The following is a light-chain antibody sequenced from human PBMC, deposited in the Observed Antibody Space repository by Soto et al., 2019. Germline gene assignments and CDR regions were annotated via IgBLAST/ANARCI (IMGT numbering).Light chain of an antibody. CDR3: QKYNSAPQT. J-gene: IGKJ1*01. CDR1: QGISDY. V-gene: IGKV1-27*01. Sequence: DIQMTQSPSSLSASVGDRVTITCRASQGISDYLAWYQQKPGKAPTLLIYAASTLQSGVPSRFSGSGSGTDFTLTISGLQPEDVATYFCQKYNSAPQTFGQGTKVEIK. CDR2: AAS.